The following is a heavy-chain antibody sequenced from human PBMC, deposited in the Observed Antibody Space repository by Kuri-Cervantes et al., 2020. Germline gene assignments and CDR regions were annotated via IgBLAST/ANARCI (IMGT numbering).Heavy chain of an antibody. V-gene: IGHV3-33*01. CDR1: GFTFSSYG. CDR2: IWYDGSNK. J-gene: IGHJ4*02. D-gene: IGHD3-10*01. CDR3: ARGGAKGFKGLDY. Sequence: GESLKISCAASGFTFSSYGMHWVRQAPGKGLEWAAVIWYDGSNKYYADSVKGRFTISRDNSKNTLYLQMNSLRAEDTAVYYCARGGAKGFKGLDYWGQGTLVTVSS.